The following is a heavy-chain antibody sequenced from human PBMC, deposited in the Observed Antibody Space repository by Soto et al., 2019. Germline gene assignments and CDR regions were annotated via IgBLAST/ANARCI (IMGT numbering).Heavy chain of an antibody. V-gene: IGHV3-21*01. CDR1: GFTFSSYS. J-gene: IGHJ1*01. CDR2: ISSSSSYI. Sequence: GGSLRLSCAASGFTFSSYSMNWVRQAPGKGLEWVSSISSSSSYIYYADSVKGRFTISRDNAKNSLYLQMNSLRAEDTAVYYCATYSVLLWFGESRDPYFQHWGQGTLVTVSS. D-gene: IGHD3-10*01. CDR3: ATYSVLLWFGESRDPYFQH.